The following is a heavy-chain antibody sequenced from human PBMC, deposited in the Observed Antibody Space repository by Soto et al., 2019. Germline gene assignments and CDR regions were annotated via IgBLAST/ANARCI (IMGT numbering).Heavy chain of an antibody. V-gene: IGHV6-1*01. CDR2: TYYRSNWYT. Sequence: SQTLSLTCAISGDSVSTNSATWYWIRQSPSRGLEWLGRTYYRSNWYTDYAVSVKGRITISPDTSNNQLSLQLNSVTPDDTAVYYCARLIGNSWLDSWGQGTLVTAPQ. D-gene: IGHD2-8*01. CDR3: ARLIGNSWLDS. J-gene: IGHJ5*01. CDR1: GDSVSTNSAT.